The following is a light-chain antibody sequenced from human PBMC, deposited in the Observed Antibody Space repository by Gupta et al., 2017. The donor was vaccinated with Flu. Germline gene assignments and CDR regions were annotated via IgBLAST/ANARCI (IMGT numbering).Light chain of an antibody. Sequence: QAVVTQEPSLTVSPGGPVTLPCAHSTGPVIWSHYPYWSQQKPGQAPRTMIYDTSKKQSSTPARFSGSLLGGKAALTLSGAQPEDEADYYCLLSYGGPRVFGRGTKLTVL. J-gene: IGLJ3*02. V-gene: IGLV7-46*01. CDR1: TGPVIWSHY. CDR2: DTS. CDR3: LLSYGGPRV.